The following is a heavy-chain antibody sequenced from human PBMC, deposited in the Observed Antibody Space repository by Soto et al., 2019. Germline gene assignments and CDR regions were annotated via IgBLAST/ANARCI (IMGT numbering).Heavy chain of an antibody. J-gene: IGHJ5*02. CDR3: ARLGYCSSTSCYYGWFDP. CDR2: IEQDGSEK. CDR1: GFTFSSYW. V-gene: IGHV3-7*03. Sequence: LRLSCAASGFTFSSYWMSWVRQAPGRGLEWVANIEQDGSEKYYVDSVKGRFTISRDNAKNSLYLQMNSLRAEDTAVYYCARLGYCSSTSCYYGWFDPWGQGTLVTVSS. D-gene: IGHD2-2*01.